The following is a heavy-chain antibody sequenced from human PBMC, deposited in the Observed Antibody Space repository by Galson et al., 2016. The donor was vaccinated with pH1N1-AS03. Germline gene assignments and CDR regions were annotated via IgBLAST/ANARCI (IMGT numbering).Heavy chain of an antibody. CDR2: ISYDGSHK. CDR1: GFAFTSSA. CDR3: ARVAATGD. J-gene: IGHJ4*02. Sequence: SLRLSCTSSGFAFTSSAMHWVRQAPGQGLEWVSIISYDGSHKYYAQSVKGRFTISTDNSKNTLNLQLTSLRSEATDVYYCARVAATGDWGQGTLVTVSS. D-gene: IGHD6-13*01. V-gene: IGHV3-30-3*01.